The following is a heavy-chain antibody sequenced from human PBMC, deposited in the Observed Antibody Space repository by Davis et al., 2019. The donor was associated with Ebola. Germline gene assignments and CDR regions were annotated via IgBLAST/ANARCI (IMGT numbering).Heavy chain of an antibody. CDR3: VRDYAYGFDY. V-gene: IGHV3-48*02. D-gene: IGHD3-10*01. Sequence: PGGSLRLSCAASGFTFSTYSMNWVRQAPGKGLEWISWISPSGGFMYYADSVKGRFTMSRDNVKNSLNLQLSSLRDEDTAVYYCVRDYAYGFDYWGQGSLITVSS. J-gene: IGHJ4*02. CDR1: GFTFSTYS. CDR2: ISPSGGFM.